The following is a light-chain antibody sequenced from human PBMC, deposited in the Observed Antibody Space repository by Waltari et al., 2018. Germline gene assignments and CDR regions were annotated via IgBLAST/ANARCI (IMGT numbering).Light chain of an antibody. V-gene: IGKV1-39*01. CDR2: GAS. CDR3: QHTSRAPHT. CDR1: QYITTY. J-gene: IGKJ2*01. Sequence: DIQMTQSPSSLSASVGDRVTITCRASQYITTYLNWYQHKPGHAPKLLIYGASSLHSGVPSRFSGSGSGTDFTLTISDLQPEDFATYYCQHTSRAPHTFGQGTILEI.